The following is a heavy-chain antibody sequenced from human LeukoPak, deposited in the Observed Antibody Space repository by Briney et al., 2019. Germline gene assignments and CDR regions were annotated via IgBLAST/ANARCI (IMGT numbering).Heavy chain of an antibody. V-gene: IGHV1-18*01. CDR1: GYAFTSYY. D-gene: IGHD1-26*01. Sequence: ASVKVSCKASGYAFTSYYMHWVRQAPGQGLEWMGWISVHNGDTNYAQRLRGRVTMTTDTSTRTAYLELRSLRSDDTAVYYCARVKARSGSYSLDYWGQGTLVTVSS. CDR2: ISVHNGDT. J-gene: IGHJ4*02. CDR3: ARVKARSGSYSLDY.